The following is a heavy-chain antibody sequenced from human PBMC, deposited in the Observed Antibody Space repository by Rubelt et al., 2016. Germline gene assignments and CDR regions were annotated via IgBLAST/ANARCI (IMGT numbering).Heavy chain of an antibody. Sequence: EVQLVESGGVVVQPGGSLRLSCAASGFTFDDYTMHWVRQAPGKGLEWVSLISWDGGSPYYADSVKGRFTISRDNSQNSLYLQMNSLRTEATALYYCAKDNSAARTADYYYYGRDVWGQGTTVTVAS. CDR2: ISWDGGSP. CDR1: GFTFDDYT. D-gene: IGHD6-13*01. CDR3: AKDNSAARTADYYYYGRDV. J-gene: IGHJ6*02. V-gene: IGHV3-43*01.